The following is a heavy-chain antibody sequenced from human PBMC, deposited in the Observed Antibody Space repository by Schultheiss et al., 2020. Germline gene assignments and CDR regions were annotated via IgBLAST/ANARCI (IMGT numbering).Heavy chain of an antibody. CDR2: IYYSGST. V-gene: IGHV4-59*08. J-gene: IGHJ5*02. D-gene: IGHD4-23*01. CDR3: ARQDGGNGLAA. CDR1: GGSFSGYY. Sequence: SETLSLTCAVYGGSFSGYYWSWIRQPPGKGLEWIGYIYYSGSTNYNPSLKSRVTISVDTSKNQFSLRLNSVTAADTAVYYCARQDGGNGLAAWGQGTLVTVSS.